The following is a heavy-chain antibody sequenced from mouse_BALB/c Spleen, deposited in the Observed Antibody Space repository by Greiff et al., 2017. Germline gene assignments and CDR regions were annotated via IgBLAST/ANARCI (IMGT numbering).Heavy chain of an antibody. CDR3: ARGEDYGNPAWFAY. J-gene: IGHJ3*01. V-gene: IGHV5-4*02. CDR2: ISDGGSYT. Sequence: EVQLVESGGGLVKPGGSLKLSCAASGFTFSDYYMYWVRQTPEKRLEWVATISDGGSYTYYPDSVKGRFTISRDNAKNNLYLQMSSLKSEDTAMYYCARGEDYGNPAWFAYWGQGTLVTVSA. CDR1: GFTFSDYY. D-gene: IGHD2-1*01.